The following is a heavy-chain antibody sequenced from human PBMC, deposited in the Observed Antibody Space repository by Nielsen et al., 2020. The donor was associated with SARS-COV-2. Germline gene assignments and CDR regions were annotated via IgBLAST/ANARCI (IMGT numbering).Heavy chain of an antibody. CDR2: INHSGST. Sequence: SETLSLTCAVYGGSFSGYYWSWIRQPPGKGLEWIGKINHSGSTNYNPSLKSRVTISVDTSKNQFSLKLSSVTAADTAVYYCAGISSALDYWGQGTLVTVSS. CDR1: GGSFSGYY. CDR3: AGISSALDY. D-gene: IGHD3-22*01. J-gene: IGHJ4*02. V-gene: IGHV4-34*01.